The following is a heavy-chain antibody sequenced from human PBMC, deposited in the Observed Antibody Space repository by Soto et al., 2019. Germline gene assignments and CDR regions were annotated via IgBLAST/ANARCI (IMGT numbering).Heavy chain of an antibody. Sequence: ASVKVSCKASGYTFTSYGISWVRQAPGQGLEWMGWISAYNGNTNYAQKLQGRVTMTTDTSTSTAYMELRSLRSDGTAVYYCARGYRACSSTSCYTLGWFDPWGQGTLVTVSS. CDR3: ARGYRACSSTSCYTLGWFDP. CDR2: ISAYNGNT. V-gene: IGHV1-18*01. D-gene: IGHD2-2*02. CDR1: GYTFTSYG. J-gene: IGHJ5*02.